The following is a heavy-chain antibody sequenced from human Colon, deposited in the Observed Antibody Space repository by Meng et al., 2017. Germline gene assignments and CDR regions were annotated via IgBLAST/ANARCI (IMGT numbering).Heavy chain of an antibody. CDR1: GGSISSNSYY. Sequence: QVQLQESGPGLVKPSWTLSLTCTVSGGSISSNSYYWNWIRQPPGKGLEWIGSMYQSGSTSYNPSLRSRVTMSIDTSKNQFSLKLTSVTAADTAVYYCASNPGIGAAGFWGQGTLVTVSS. CDR3: ASNPGIGAAGF. CDR2: MYQSGST. D-gene: IGHD6-13*01. J-gene: IGHJ4*02. V-gene: IGHV4-39*01.